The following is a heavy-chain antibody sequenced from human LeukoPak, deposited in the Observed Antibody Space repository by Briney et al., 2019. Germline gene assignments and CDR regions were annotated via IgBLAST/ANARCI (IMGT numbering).Heavy chain of an antibody. J-gene: IGHJ5*02. Sequence: ASVKVSCKASVYTFTGYYMHWVRQAPGQGLEWMGWINPNSGGTNYAQKFQGRVTMTRDTSISTAYMELSRLRSDDTAVYYCARVCSGGSCYPPGNWFDPWGQGTLVTVSS. CDR2: INPNSGGT. V-gene: IGHV1-2*02. CDR3: ARVCSGGSCYPPGNWFDP. CDR1: VYTFTGYY. D-gene: IGHD2-15*01.